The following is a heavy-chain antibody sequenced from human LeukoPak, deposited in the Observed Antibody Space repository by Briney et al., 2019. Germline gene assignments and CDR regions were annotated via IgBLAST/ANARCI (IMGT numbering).Heavy chain of an antibody. CDR3: VRDSQKTYYYEPPDY. Sequence: GGSLRLSCAASGFTFSDYYMSWIRQAPGKGLEWVSYISSSGSTVYSADSVKGRFTISRDNAKNSLYLQMNSLRAEDTAMYYCVRDSQKTYYYEPPDYWGQGTLVAVSS. J-gene: IGHJ4*02. V-gene: IGHV3-11*01. CDR1: GFTFSDYY. D-gene: IGHD3-22*01. CDR2: ISSSGSTV.